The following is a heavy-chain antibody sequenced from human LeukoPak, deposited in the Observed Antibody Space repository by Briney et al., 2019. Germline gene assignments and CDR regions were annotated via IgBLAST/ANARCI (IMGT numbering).Heavy chain of an antibody. CDR1: GGSISSSNW. Sequence: PGTPSVTRALSGGSISSSNWWSWARRPPGKGLEGIGEIYHSGSTNYNPSLKSRVTISVDKSKNQFSLKMSSVTAADTAMYYCARGGTGYIDYWGQGTLVTVSS. V-gene: IGHV4-4*03. D-gene: IGHD6-25*01. CDR2: IYHSGST. J-gene: IGHJ4*02. CDR3: ARGGTGYIDY.